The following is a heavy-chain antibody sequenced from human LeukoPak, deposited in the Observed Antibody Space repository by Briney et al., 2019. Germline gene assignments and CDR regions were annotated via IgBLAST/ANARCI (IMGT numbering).Heavy chain of an antibody. D-gene: IGHD3-10*01. V-gene: IGHV1-18*01. CDR1: GYTFISYR. CDR3: ARDPSPYGGFDI. J-gene: IGHJ3*02. Sequence: ASVKVSCKASGYTFISYRISWVRQAPGQGLEWMGWISPYNGYANYAQKLQGRVTMTTDTSTSTANMELRSLRSDDTAVYYCARDPSPYGGFDIWGQGTMVTVSS. CDR2: ISPYNGYA.